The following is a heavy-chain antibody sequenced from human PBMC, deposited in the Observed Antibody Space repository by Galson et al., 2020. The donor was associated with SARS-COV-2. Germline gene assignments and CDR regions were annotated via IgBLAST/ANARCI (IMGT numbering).Heavy chain of an antibody. V-gene: IGHV3-21*01. CDR2: ISAGLTYI. Sequence: GESLKISCTASGFTFSNRGMNWVRQAPGKGLEWGSFISAGLTYIYYADSVKGRFAISRDNAENSLSLQMNSLRDEDTAVYYCARGDIPIPGTDAFDLWGQGTLVTVSS. CDR1: GFTFSNRG. CDR3: ARGDIPIPGTDAFDL. D-gene: IGHD2-2*02. J-gene: IGHJ3*01.